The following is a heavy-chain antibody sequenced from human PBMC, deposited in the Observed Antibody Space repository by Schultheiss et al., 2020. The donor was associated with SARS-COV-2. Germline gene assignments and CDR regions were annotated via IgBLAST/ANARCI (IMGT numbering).Heavy chain of an antibody. CDR1: GFTFDDYA. Sequence: GGSLRLSCAASGFTFDDYAMHWVRQAPGKGLEWVSGISWNSGSIGYADSVKGRFTISRDNSKNTLYLQMNSLRAEDTAVYYCAKDLAVAGTLVGYWGQGTLVTVSS. CDR2: ISWNSGSI. V-gene: IGHV3-9*01. CDR3: AKDLAVAGTLVGY. J-gene: IGHJ4*02. D-gene: IGHD6-19*01.